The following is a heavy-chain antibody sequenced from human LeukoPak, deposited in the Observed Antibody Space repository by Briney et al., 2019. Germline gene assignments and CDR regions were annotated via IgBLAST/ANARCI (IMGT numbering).Heavy chain of an antibody. J-gene: IGHJ5*02. V-gene: IGHV1-69*13. CDR1: GGTFSSYA. D-gene: IGHD2-2*01. CDR3: ARDIVVVPAAIWFDP. CDR2: IIPIFGTA. Sequence: SVKVSCKASGGTFSSYAISRVRQAPGQGLEWMGGIIPIFGTANYAQKFQGRVTITADESTSTAYMELSSLRSEDTAVYYCARDIVVVPAAIWFDPWGQGTLVTVSS.